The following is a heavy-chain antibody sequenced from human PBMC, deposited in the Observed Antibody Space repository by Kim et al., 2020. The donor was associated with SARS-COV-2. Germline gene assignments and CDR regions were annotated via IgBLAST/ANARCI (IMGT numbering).Heavy chain of an antibody. J-gene: IGHJ4*02. V-gene: IGHV3-23*01. Sequence: GGSLRLSCAASGFTFSSYAMTWVRQTPGKGLEWVSVISGSGGSTYYAASVKGRLTISRDNSKNTVYLQMNSLRAEDTAVYYCAKNSQYGSGSYIDYWGQGTLVTVSS. CDR1: GFTFSSYA. CDR3: AKNSQYGSGSYIDY. D-gene: IGHD3-10*01. CDR2: ISGSGGST.